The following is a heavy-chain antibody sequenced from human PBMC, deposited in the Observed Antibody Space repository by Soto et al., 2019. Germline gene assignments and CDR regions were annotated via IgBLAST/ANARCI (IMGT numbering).Heavy chain of an antibody. D-gene: IGHD3-3*01. J-gene: IGHJ6*03. CDR3: ARARGITIFGVVQLHMDV. CDR2: ISSSSSTI. V-gene: IGHV3-48*01. CDR1: GFTFSSYS. Sequence: GGSLRLSCAASGFTFSSYSMNWVRQAPGKGLEWVSYISSSSSTIYYADSVKGRFTISRDNAKNSLYLQMNSLRAEDTAVYYCARARGITIFGVVQLHMDVWGKGTTVTVSS.